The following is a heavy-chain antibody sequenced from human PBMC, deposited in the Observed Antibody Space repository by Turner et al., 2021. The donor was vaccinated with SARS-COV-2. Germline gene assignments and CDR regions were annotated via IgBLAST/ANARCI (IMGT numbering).Heavy chain of an antibody. J-gene: IGHJ4*02. V-gene: IGHV3-21*01. CDR2: ISSSSSYI. CDR1: GFTVGSYS. D-gene: IGHD5-12*01. CDR3: ARDPGYSGYDYWQNTEFFDY. Sequence: EVQAVESGRGLVEPGVSLRVSCAASGFTVGSYSINWVPQAAGKGLELVSSISSSSSYIYYADSVKGRFTISRDNAKNSLYLQMNSLRAEDTAVYYCARDPGYSGYDYWQNTEFFDYWGQGTLVTVSS.